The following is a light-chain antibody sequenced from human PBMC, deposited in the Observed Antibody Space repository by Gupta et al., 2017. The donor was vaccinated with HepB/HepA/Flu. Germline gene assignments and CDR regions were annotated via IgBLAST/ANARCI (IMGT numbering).Light chain of an antibody. CDR2: GAS. V-gene: IGKV3-11*01. J-gene: IGKJ3*01. Sequence: EIVLTQSPATLSLSPGERATLSCRASQSVSSYLAWYQHKPGQAPRLLIYGASNRATGIPARFSGSGSGTDFTLTISSLEPEDFAVYYCQQGGSWPRAFGPGTKVDIK. CDR1: QSVSSY. CDR3: QQGGSWPRA.